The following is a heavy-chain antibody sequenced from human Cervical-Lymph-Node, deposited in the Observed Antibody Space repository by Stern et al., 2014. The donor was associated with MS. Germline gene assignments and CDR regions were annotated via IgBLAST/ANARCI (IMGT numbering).Heavy chain of an antibody. D-gene: IGHD5-12*01. CDR1: GYTFTDYY. CDR2: INPDGGST. J-gene: IGHJ4*02. Sequence: QVQLVQSGAEVKKPGASVKVSCKASGYTFTDYYVHWVRQAPGQGLEWMGIINPDGGSTTYAQTFQARVTMTSVTPTRTAYIGLGGLRSQDTAVYYGASAGYYSAFDTWGQGTLVTVSS. CDR3: ASAGYYSAFDT. V-gene: IGHV1-46*03.